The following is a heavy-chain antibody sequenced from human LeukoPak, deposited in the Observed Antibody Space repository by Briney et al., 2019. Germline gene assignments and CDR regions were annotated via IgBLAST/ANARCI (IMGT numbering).Heavy chain of an antibody. V-gene: IGHV4-34*01. D-gene: IGHD3-10*01. CDR1: GGSFSGYY. CDR2: INHSGST. CDR3: ARGAMVRGPTEYGYYYYMDV. J-gene: IGHJ6*03. Sequence: SETLSLTCAVYGGSFSGYYWSWIRQPPGKGLEGIGEINHSGSTNYNPSLKSRVTISVDTSKNQFSLKLSSVTAADTTVYYCARGAMVRGPTEYGYYYYMDVWGKGTTVTVSS.